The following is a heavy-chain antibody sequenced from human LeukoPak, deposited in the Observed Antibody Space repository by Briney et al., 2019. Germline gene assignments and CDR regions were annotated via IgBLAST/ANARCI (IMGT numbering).Heavy chain of an antibody. CDR2: IYDSGST. V-gene: IGHV4-39*07. D-gene: IGHD2-8*01. CDR1: GGSIRSSYYY. J-gene: IGHJ5*02. CDR3: ARVYAQRNWFDP. Sequence: SETLSLTCTVSGGSIRSSYYYWGWIRQPPGKGLEWIGSIYDSGSTYYNPSLKSRVTISVDTSKNQFSLKLSSVTAADTAIYYCARVYAQRNWFDPWGQGTLVTVSS.